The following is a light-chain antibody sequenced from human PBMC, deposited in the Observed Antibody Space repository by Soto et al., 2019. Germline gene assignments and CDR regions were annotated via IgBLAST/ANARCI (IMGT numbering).Light chain of an antibody. CDR2: GAS. Sequence: EIVMTQSPATLSVSPGERATLSCRASQSVSNNLAWYQQKPGQAPSLLIYGASTRATGIPARFSGSGSGTEFTLTISSLRSEDFALYFCQQYNNWPPLTFGGGTKVEIK. J-gene: IGKJ4*01. V-gene: IGKV3-15*01. CDR1: QSVSNN. CDR3: QQYNNWPPLT.